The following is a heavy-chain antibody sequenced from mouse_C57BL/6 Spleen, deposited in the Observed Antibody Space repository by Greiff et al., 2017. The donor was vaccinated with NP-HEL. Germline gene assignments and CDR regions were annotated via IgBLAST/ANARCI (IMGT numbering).Heavy chain of an antibody. CDR1: GFTFSNYW. CDR3: TSIYYDYVPGFAY. J-gene: IGHJ3*01. Sequence: EVKVEESGGGLVQPGGSMKLSCVASGFTFSNYWMNWVRQSPEKGLEWVAQIRLKSDNYATHYAESVKGRFTISRDDSKSSVYLQMNNLRAEDTGIYYCTSIYYDYVPGFAYWGQGTLVTVSA. D-gene: IGHD2-4*01. V-gene: IGHV6-3*01. CDR2: IRLKSDNYAT.